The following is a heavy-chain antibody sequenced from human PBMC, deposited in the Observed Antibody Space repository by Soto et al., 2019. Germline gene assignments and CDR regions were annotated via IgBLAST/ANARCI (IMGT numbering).Heavy chain of an antibody. CDR2: ISGSGGST. V-gene: IGHV3-23*01. CDR1: GFTFSSYA. J-gene: IGHJ3*02. D-gene: IGHD5-12*01. Sequence: GGSLRLSCAASGFTFSSYAMSWVRQAPGKGLEWVSAISGSGGSTYYADSVKGRFTISRYNSKNTLYLQMNSLRAEDTAVYYCAKDLLLYSGYDFGAFDIWGQGTMVTVSS. CDR3: AKDLLLYSGYDFGAFDI.